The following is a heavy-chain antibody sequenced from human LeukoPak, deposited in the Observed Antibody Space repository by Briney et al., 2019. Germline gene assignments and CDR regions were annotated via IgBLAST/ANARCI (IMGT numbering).Heavy chain of an antibody. D-gene: IGHD4-23*01. V-gene: IGHV4-34*01. CDR3: ESGPYLTGNTRGGNDY. CDR2: INHSGST. CDR1: GGSFSGYY. J-gene: IGHJ4*02. Sequence: PSETLSLTCAVYGGSFSGYYWSWIRQPPGKGLEWIGEINHSGSTNYNPSLKSRVTISVDTSKNQFSLKLSSVTAADTAVYYCESGPYLTGNTRGGNDYWGQGTLVTVSS.